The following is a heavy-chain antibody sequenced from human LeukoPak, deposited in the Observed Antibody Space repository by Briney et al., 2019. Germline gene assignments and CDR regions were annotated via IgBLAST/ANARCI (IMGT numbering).Heavy chain of an antibody. D-gene: IGHD1-14*01. V-gene: IGHV1-2*02. J-gene: IGHJ6*03. Sequence: ASVKVSCKASGYTFTGYYMHWVRQAPGQGLEWMGWINPNNGDTHYAQKFQGTVTMTRDTSISTAYMELSSLRSDDTAVYYCARGVAGVYFYYYMDVWGKGTTVTVSS. CDR3: ARGVAGVYFYYYMDV. CDR1: GYTFTGYY. CDR2: INPNNGDT.